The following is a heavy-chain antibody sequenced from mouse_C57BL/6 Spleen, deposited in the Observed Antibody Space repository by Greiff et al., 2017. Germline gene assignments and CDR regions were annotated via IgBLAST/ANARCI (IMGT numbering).Heavy chain of an antibody. Sequence: VQLQQPGAELVKPGASVKLSCKASGYTFTSYWMHWVKQRPGQGLEWIGMIHPNSGSTNYNEKFKSKATLTVDKSSSTAYMQLSSLTSEDSAVCYCARGRGNYYGFHYYAMGYWGQGASVTVSS. CDR1: GYTFTSYW. D-gene: IGHD1-1*02. CDR3: ARGRGNYYGFHYYAMGY. V-gene: IGHV1-64*01. J-gene: IGHJ4*01. CDR2: IHPNSGST.